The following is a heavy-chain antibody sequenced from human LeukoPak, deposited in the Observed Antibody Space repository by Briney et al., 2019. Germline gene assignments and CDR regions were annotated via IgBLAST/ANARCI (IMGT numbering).Heavy chain of an antibody. CDR1: GDAFTSDD. D-gene: IGHD2/OR15-2a*01. V-gene: IGHV1-18*01. J-gene: IGHJ4*02. CDR3: ARDRHPGNPDEGY. CDR2: ISAYNGNT. Sequence: TLKLSCKASGDAFTSDDICWLRQAPGQGHEWMGWISAYNGNTNYAQKLQGRVTMTTDTSTSTAYMELRSLRSDDTAVYYCARDRHPGNPDEGYWGQGTLVTVSS.